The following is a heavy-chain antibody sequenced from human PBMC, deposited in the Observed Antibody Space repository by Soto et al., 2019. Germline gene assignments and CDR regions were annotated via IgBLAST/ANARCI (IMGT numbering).Heavy chain of an antibody. D-gene: IGHD3-9*01. CDR2: IWYDGSNK. CDR3: ARGVLRYFDWQSGFDY. V-gene: IGHV3-33*01. CDR1: GFTFSSYG. J-gene: IGHJ4*02. Sequence: SGGSLRLSCAASGFTFSSYGMHWVRQAPGKGLEWVAVIWYDGSNKYYADSVKGRFTISRDNSKNTLYLQMNSLRAEDTAVYYCARGVLRYFDWQSGFDYWGQGTLVTVSS.